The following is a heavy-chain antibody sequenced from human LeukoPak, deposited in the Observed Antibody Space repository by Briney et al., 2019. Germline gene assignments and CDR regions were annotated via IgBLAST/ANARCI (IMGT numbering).Heavy chain of an antibody. CDR3: ARAIYYYDSSPPNY. CDR2: INHSGST. CDR1: GGSFSGYY. V-gene: IGHV4-34*01. Sequence: PSETLSLTCAVYGGSFSGYYWSWIRQPPGKGLEWIGEINHSGSTNYNPSLKSRVTISVDTSKNQFSLKLSSVTAADTAVYYCARAIYYYDSSPPNYWGQGTLVTVSS. D-gene: IGHD3-22*01. J-gene: IGHJ4*02.